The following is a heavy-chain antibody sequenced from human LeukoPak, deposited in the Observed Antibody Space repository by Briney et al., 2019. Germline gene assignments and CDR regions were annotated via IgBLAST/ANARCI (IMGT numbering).Heavy chain of an antibody. CDR3: ARAPQWLVNWFDP. V-gene: IGHV4-34*01. D-gene: IGHD6-19*01. Sequence: KASETLSLTCAVYGGSFSGYYWSWIRQPPGKGLEWIGEINHSGSTNYNPSLKSRVTISVDTSKNQFSLKLSPVTAADTAVYYCARAPQWLVNWFDPWGQGTLVTVSS. CDR2: INHSGST. CDR1: GGSFSGYY. J-gene: IGHJ5*02.